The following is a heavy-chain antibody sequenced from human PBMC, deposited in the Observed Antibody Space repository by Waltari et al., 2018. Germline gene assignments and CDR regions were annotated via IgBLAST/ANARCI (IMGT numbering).Heavy chain of an antibody. V-gene: IGHV4-38-2*01. CDR2: ISHDGNS. CDR3: ATGNEFNDYWSGYFWLDP. J-gene: IGHJ5*02. D-gene: IGHD3-3*01. CDR1: GYSINSGYY. Sequence: QLQESGPGLVKPSETLSLTCAVSGYSINSGYYLSWIRQPPGRGLEWIGSISHDGNSYYNPSLKSRVSISTDSSKNHFSLKLTSVTAADTAIYYCATGNEFNDYWSGYFWLDPWGQGVLVTVSS.